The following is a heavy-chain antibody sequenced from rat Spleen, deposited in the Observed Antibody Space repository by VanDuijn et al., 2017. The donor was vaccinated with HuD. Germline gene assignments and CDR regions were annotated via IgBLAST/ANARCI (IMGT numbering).Heavy chain of an antibody. CDR2: ISYDGSST. V-gene: IGHV5-7*01. CDR3: TTDWVYTTDPLDYFDY. D-gene: IGHD1-6*01. J-gene: IGHJ2*01. Sequence: EVQLVESGGGLVQPGRSMKLSCAASGFTFSDYNMAWVRQAPKKGLEWVATISYDGSSTYYRDSVKGRFTISRDNAKSTLYLQMDSLRSEDTATYYCTTDWVYTTDPLDYFDYWGQGVMVTVSS. CDR1: GFTFSDYN.